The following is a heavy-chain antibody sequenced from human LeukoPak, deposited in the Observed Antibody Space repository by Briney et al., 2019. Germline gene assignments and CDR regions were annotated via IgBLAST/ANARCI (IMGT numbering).Heavy chain of an antibody. Sequence: ASVKVSCKASGYTFTGYYMHWARQAPGQGLEWMGWINPNSGGTNYAQKFQGRATMTRDTSISTAYMELSRLRSDDTAVYYCARDASYYDSSGYYGYWGQGTLVTVSS. CDR2: INPNSGGT. V-gene: IGHV1-2*02. D-gene: IGHD3-22*01. CDR1: GYTFTGYY. J-gene: IGHJ4*02. CDR3: ARDASYYDSSGYYGY.